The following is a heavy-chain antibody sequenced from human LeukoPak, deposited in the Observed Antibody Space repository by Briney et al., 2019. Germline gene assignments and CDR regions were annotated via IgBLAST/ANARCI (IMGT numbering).Heavy chain of an antibody. CDR1: CYTFTSYG. V-gene: IGHV1-18*04. Sequence: ASVKIFCKDSCYTFTSYGMSWVRRATAQGLEWMGWISAYSDNTNYAQKLQGRVTMTTATSTSTAYMELRSLRSDDTAVYYCAGMVRALHWFDPWGQGTLVTVSS. J-gene: IGHJ5*02. CDR2: ISAYSDNT. CDR3: AGMVRALHWFDP. D-gene: IGHD3-10*01.